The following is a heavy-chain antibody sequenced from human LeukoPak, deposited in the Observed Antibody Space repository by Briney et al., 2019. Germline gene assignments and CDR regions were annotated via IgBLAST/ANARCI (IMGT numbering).Heavy chain of an antibody. CDR1: GFTFRSHD. Sequence: PGGSLRLSCVASGFTFRSHDMDWVRQATGKILEWVSAISTAGDTYNPGSVRGRFTISRENAKNSLYLQMDSLRAGDTAVYYCARANSGGFYDLWGRGTLVTVSS. CDR2: ISTAGDT. D-gene: IGHD6-19*01. J-gene: IGHJ2*01. CDR3: ARANSGGFYDL. V-gene: IGHV3-13*04.